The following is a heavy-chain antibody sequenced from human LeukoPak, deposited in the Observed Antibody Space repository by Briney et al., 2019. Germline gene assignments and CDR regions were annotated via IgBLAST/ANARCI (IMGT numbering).Heavy chain of an antibody. Sequence: PGGSLGLSCAASGFTVSSNHMGWVRQAPGKGLEWVSVIYSGGNTYYADSEKGRFTISRDNSKNSLYLQMNSLRAEDTALFYCARVGTAVTTYGVDVWGQGTTVTVSS. CDR3: ARVGTAVTTYGVDV. CDR1: GFTVSSNH. CDR2: IYSGGNT. J-gene: IGHJ6*02. D-gene: IGHD4-17*01. V-gene: IGHV3-53*01.